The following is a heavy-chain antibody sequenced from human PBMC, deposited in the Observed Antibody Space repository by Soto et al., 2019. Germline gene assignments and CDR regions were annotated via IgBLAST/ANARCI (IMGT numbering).Heavy chain of an antibody. CDR2: IKYSGTT. D-gene: IGHD1-26*01. Sequence: SQTLCHSYTVSGGSISSSGCHWCRLRQPPGKGLEWIASIKYSGTTFYNPSLKSRVTLSVDTSKNQFALKLSSVTAAETAVYYCARHGITGSYSDAFDIWGQGTMVT. V-gene: IGHV4-39*01. CDR3: ARHGITGSYSDAFDI. CDR1: GGSISSSGCH. J-gene: IGHJ3*02.